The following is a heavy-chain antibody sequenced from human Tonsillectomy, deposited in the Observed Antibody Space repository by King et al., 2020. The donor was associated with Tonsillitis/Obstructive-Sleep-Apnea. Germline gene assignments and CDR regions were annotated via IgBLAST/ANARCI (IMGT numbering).Heavy chain of an antibody. J-gene: IGHJ4*02. CDR2: IIPIFGRA. V-gene: IGHV1-69*01. D-gene: IGHD6-19*01. CDR3: GSGRIAVADSHNPGTQDMYFSDG. CDR1: GGTFSSYA. Sequence: GQLVQSGAEVKKPGSSVKVSCKASGGTFSSYAISWVRQAPGQGLEWMGGIIPIFGRANYAQKFQDRVTITADESTNTAYMELSSLRSEDTAVYYCGSGRIAVADSHNPGTQDMYFSDGWAPGTLVTVSS.